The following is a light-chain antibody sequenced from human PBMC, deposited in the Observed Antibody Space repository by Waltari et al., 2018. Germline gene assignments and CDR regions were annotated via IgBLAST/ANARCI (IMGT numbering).Light chain of an antibody. Sequence: DIQMTQSPSTLSASVGDRVTITCRASQSISSGLAWYKQKPGKAPKLLIYKASSLESGVPSRVSGSGSGTEFTLTISSLQPDDFATYYCQQYNSYRTFGQGTKVEIK. CDR3: QQYNSYRT. J-gene: IGKJ1*01. V-gene: IGKV1-5*03. CDR2: KAS. CDR1: QSISSG.